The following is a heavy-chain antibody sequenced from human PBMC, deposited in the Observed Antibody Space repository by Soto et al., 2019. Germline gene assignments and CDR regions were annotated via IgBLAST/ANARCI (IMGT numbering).Heavy chain of an antibody. J-gene: IGHJ6*03. CDR3: ARENLYYDFWSGYYYYYYYMDG. V-gene: IGHV3-48*01. CDR1: GFTFSSYS. D-gene: IGHD3-3*01. CDR2: ISSSSSTI. Sequence: EVQLVESGGGLVQPGGSLRLSCAASGFTFSSYSMNWVRQAPGKGLEWVSYISSSSSTIYYADSVKGRFTISRDTAKNSLYLQMNSLRAEDTAVYYCARENLYYDFWSGYYYYYYYMDGWGKATTVTVS.